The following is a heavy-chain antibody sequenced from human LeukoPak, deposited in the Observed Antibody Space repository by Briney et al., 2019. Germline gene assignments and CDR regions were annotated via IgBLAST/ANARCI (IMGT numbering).Heavy chain of an antibody. CDR2: VNDRGTGT. CDR1: GFTFSKYA. CDR3: APRPPTYRGY. J-gene: IGHJ4*02. Sequence: GGSLRLSCAASGFTFSKYAMSWVRQAPGKGLEWVSTVNDRGTGTYYADSVKGRFTISRDNSKNTLYLQMNSLRAEDTAVYYCAPRPPTYRGYWGQGTLVTVSS. D-gene: IGHD2/OR15-2a*01. V-gene: IGHV3-23*01.